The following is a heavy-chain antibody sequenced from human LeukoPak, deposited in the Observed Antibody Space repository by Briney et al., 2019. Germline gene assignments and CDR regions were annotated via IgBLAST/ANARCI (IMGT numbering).Heavy chain of an antibody. Sequence: PSQTLSLTCTVSGGSISSGSYYWSWIRQPAGKGLEWIGRIHTSGSTNYNPSLKSRVTISVDTSKNQFSLKLSSVTAADTAVYYCARHETRIAAAGTGVDYWGQGTLVTVSS. D-gene: IGHD6-13*01. CDR2: IHTSGST. CDR3: ARHETRIAAAGTGVDY. CDR1: GGSISSGSYY. J-gene: IGHJ4*02. V-gene: IGHV4-61*02.